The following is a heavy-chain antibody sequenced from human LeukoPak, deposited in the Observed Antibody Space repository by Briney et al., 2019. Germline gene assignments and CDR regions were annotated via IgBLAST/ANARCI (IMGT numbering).Heavy chain of an antibody. V-gene: IGHV3-53*01. CDR3: ARGGRGSAAVVAPRSFDI. CDR1: GFTVSSIH. D-gene: IGHD3-22*01. CDR2: THTGGNS. J-gene: IGHJ3*02. Sequence: GGSPRLSCAASGFTVSSIHMVWVRQAPGKGLEWVSVTHTGGNSYYADSVKGRFIISRDISKNTLYLQMNSLRAEDSALYYCARGGRGSAAVVAPRSFDIWGQGTMVTVSS.